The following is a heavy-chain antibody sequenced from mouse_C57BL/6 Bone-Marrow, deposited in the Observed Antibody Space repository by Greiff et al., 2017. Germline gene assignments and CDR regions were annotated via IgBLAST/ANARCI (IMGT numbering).Heavy chain of an antibody. J-gene: IGHJ3*01. V-gene: IGHV5-4*03. CDR2: ISDGGSYT. D-gene: IGHD1-1*01. CDR3: AIYYGSSAFAY. Sequence: EVKLMESGGGLVKPGGSLKLSCAASGFTFSSYAMSWVRQTPEKRLEWVATISDGGSYTYYPDNVKGRFTISRDNAKNNLYLQMSHLKSEDTAMYYCAIYYGSSAFAYWGQGTLVTVSA. CDR1: GFTFSSYA.